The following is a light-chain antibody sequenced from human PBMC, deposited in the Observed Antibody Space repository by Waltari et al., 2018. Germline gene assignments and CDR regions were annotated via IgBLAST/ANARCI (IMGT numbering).Light chain of an antibody. Sequence: DIQMTQSPSTLSASVGDRVTITCRASQSINNWLAWYQQKPGKAPKLLTYKASSLESGVPSRFSGSGSGTEFTLTISSLQAEDVAVYYCQQYTTSPLTFGGGTKVEIK. CDR1: QSINNW. J-gene: IGKJ4*01. CDR3: QQYTTSPLT. CDR2: KAS. V-gene: IGKV1-5*03.